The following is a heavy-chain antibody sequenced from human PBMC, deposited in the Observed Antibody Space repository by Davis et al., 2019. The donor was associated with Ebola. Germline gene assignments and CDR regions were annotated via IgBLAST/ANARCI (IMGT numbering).Heavy chain of an antibody. V-gene: IGHV4-39*01. J-gene: IGHJ4*02. D-gene: IGHD6-19*01. Sequence: GSLRLSCTVSGGSISSSSYFWGWVRQPPGKGLEWIGSFYYSGSTFYNPSLKSRVTIYVDKSKNQFSLKLSSVTAADTAVYYCASIGRSGWYPRDYWGQGTLVTVSS. CDR2: FYYSGST. CDR3: ASIGRSGWYPRDY. CDR1: GGSISSSSYF.